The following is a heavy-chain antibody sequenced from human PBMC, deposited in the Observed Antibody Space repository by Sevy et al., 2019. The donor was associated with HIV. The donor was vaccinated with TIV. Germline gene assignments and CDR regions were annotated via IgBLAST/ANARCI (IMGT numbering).Heavy chain of an antibody. CDR3: VGPILTYNNVWSYYDY. CDR1: GASISSSGYY. CDR2: INYSGIT. Sequence: SETLSLTCTVSGASISSSGYYWGWIRQPPGKGLEWIASINYSGITFYNPSLKSRITISADTSKNQFSLDLNSVTAADTAIYYCVGPILTYNNVWSYYDYWGQGTVVTVSS. V-gene: IGHV4-39*01. J-gene: IGHJ4*02. D-gene: IGHD1-20*01.